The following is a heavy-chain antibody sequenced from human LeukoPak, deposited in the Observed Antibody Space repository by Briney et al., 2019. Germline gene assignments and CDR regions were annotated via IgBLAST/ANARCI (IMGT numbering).Heavy chain of an antibody. Sequence: GGSLRLSCAASGFTFSSYSMNWVRQAPGKGLEWVSSISSSSSYIYYADSVKGRFTISRDNAKNSLYLQMNSLRAGDTAVYYCARDDSLEYYYDSSGYLDYWGQGTLVTVSS. D-gene: IGHD3-22*01. CDR3: ARDDSLEYYYDSSGYLDY. CDR1: GFTFSSYS. CDR2: ISSSSSYI. J-gene: IGHJ4*02. V-gene: IGHV3-21*01.